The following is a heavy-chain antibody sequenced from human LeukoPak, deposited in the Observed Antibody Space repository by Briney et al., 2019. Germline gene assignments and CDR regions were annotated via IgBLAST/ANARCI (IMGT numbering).Heavy chain of an antibody. J-gene: IGHJ4*02. Sequence: GGSLRLSCAASGFTLSSYWMSWVRQAPGKGLEWVANIKKDGSEKYYVDSVKGRFTIFRDNAKNSLYLQMNSLRAEDTAVYYCASSTVEMATILDHDWGQGTLVTVSS. CDR1: GFTLSSYW. CDR3: ASSTVEMATILDHD. CDR2: IKKDGSEK. D-gene: IGHD5-24*01. V-gene: IGHV3-7*01.